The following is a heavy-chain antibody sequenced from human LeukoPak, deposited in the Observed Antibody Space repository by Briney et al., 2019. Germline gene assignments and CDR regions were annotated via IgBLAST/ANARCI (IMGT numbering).Heavy chain of an antibody. D-gene: IGHD2-15*01. J-gene: IGHJ4*02. CDR3: ARGAATPYY. Sequence: PSETLSLTCTVSGGSISSYYWSWIRQPPGKGLEWIGYIYYSGSTNYNPSLKSRVTISVDTSKNQFSLKLSSVTAADTAVYYCARGAATPYYWGQGTLVTVSS. CDR2: IYYSGST. V-gene: IGHV4-59*12. CDR1: GGSISSYY.